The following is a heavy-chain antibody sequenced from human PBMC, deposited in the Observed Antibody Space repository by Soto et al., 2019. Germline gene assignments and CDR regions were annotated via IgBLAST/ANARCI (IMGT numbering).Heavy chain of an antibody. J-gene: IGHJ4*02. CDR3: ARMYNWNYERVWGGFDY. CDR2: IIPIFGTA. CDR1: GGTFSSYA. V-gene: IGHV1-69*13. D-gene: IGHD1-7*01. Sequence: SVKVSFKASGGTFSSYAISWVRQAPGQGLEWMGGIIPIFGTANYAQKFQGRVTITADESTSTAYMELSSLRSEDTAVYYCARMYNWNYERVWGGFDYWGQGTLVTVSS.